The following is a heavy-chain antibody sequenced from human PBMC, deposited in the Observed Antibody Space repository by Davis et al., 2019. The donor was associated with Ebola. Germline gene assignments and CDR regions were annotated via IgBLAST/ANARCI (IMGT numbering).Heavy chain of an antibody. Sequence: SLKIPFPSSGFTFSSYGMNWVRQAPGKGLAWVSYISSSGSSIYYADSVTGRFIISRDNAKNSLYLQMNSLRAEDTAVYYCARDSDYWGQGTMVTVPS. CDR1: GFTFSSYG. CDR2: ISSSGSSI. CDR3: ARDSDY. J-gene: IGHJ4*02. V-gene: IGHV3-48*03.